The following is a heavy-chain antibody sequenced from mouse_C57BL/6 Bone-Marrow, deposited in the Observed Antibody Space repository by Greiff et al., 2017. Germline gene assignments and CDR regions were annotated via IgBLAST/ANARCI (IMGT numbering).Heavy chain of an antibody. V-gene: IGHV1-52*01. CDR1: GYTFTSYW. CDR3: ARSDPIRGYFDY. CDR2: IDPSDSET. J-gene: IGHJ2*01. D-gene: IGHD1-1*01. Sequence: VQLQQPGAELVRPGSSVKLSCKASGYTFTSYWMHWVKQRPIQGLEWIGNIDPSDSETHYTQKFKDKATLTVDKSSSTAYMQLSSLTSEDSAVYYCARSDPIRGYFDYWGQGTTLTVSS.